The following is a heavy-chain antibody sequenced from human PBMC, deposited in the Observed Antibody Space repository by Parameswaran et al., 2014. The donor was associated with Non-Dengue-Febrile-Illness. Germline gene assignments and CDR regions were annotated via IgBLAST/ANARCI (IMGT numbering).Heavy chain of an antibody. CDR2: IIPIFGTA. V-gene: IGHV1-69*01. D-gene: IGHD3-9*01. CDR3: ARDLSSAYFDWFTTSGPPTARMDV. Sequence: WVRQAPGQGLEWMGGIIPIFGTANYAQKFQGRVTITADESTSTAYMELSSLRSEDTAVYYCARDLSSAYFDWFTTSGPPTARMDVWGQGTTVTVSS. J-gene: IGHJ6*02.